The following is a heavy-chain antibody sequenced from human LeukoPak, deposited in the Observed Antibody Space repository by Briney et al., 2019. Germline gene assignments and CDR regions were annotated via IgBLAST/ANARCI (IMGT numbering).Heavy chain of an antibody. V-gene: IGHV3-74*01. Sequence: GGSLRLSCAASGFTFSNYWMHWVRQAPGKGLVWVSRINSDGSSTTYADSVKGRFTVSRDNAKTTLYLQMNSLRAEDTAVYYCARAFIGTGSFDIWGQGTMVTVSS. CDR3: ARAFIGTGSFDI. CDR1: GFTFSNYW. D-gene: IGHD1-1*01. CDR2: INSDGSST. J-gene: IGHJ3*02.